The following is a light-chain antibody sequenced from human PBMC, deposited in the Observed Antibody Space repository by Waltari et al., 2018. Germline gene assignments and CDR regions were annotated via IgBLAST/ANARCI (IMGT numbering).Light chain of an antibody. V-gene: IGKV4-1*01. J-gene: IGKJ2*01. CDR2: WAS. Sequence: VFYSAHNKNHLAWYQQKPGQSPKLLIYWASTRESGVPDRFSGSGSGTDFTLTISSLQAEDVAVYYCQQYFGTPPYTFGQGTKLEIK. CDR3: QQYFGTPPYT. CDR1: VFYSAHNKNH.